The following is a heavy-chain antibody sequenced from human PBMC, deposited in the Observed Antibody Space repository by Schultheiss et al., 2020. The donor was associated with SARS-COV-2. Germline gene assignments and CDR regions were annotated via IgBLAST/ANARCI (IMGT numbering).Heavy chain of an antibody. CDR3: ARELKGDFDY. CDR2: IYYSGST. Sequence: SETLSLTCTVSGGSITSYYWNWIRQPPGKGLEWIGYIYYSGSTYYNPSLKSRVTISVDTSKNQFSLKLSSVTAADTAVYYCARELKGDFDYWGQGTLVTVSS. J-gene: IGHJ4*02. V-gene: IGHV4-59*12. CDR1: GGSITSYY.